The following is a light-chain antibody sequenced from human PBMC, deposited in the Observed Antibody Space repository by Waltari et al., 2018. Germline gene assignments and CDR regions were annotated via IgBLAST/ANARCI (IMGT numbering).Light chain of an antibody. J-gene: IGLJ1*01. V-gene: IGLV1-47*01. Sequence: QSVVTRPPSASGTPGQRVPLFCYGSSTNIGTNYVYRYRQFPGAAPKLLIYRDDQRPAGVADRFSGSKSGTSASLAIGGLRSEDEADYYCATWDDSLSGGVFGTGTKVTVV. CDR1: STNIGTNY. CDR3: ATWDDSLSGGV. CDR2: RDD.